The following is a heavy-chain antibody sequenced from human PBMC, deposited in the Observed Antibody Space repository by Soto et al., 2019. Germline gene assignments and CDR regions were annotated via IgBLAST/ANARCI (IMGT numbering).Heavy chain of an antibody. CDR3: VAGCHYYAMGV. CDR1: GITISNYF. J-gene: IGHJ6*02. D-gene: IGHD2-15*01. V-gene: IGHV3-30-3*01. Sequence: QVQLVESVGGVVQPGRSLRVSCAASGITISNYFMYWVRQAPGKGLEWVAAISYDGSNKHDADSVKGRFTISRDNFKNTLSLHMNILRDEDTAVYYCVAGCHYYAMGVWGQGTTVAVSS. CDR2: ISYDGSNK.